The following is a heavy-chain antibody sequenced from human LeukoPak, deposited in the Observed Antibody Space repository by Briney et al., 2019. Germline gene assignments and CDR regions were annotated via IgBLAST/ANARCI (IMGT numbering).Heavy chain of an antibody. CDR3: PRGGAGFDWDDGGGGFDP. V-gene: IGHV1-69*01. CDR2: IIPSSGTT. CDR1: GGTFNTYG. D-gene: IGHD3-9*01. J-gene: IGHJ5*02. Sequence: SVKVSCKASGGTFNTYGVGWVRQAPGQGLEWMGGIIPSSGTTNYEQKFQGRVTITADESTSTAYMDLSSLTSQDQAVYYCPRGGAGFDWDDGGGGFDPWGQGTLVTVSS.